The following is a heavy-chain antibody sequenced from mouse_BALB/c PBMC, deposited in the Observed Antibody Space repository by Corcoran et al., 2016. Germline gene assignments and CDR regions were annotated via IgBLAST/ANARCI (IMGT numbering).Heavy chain of an antibody. Sequence: QVQLQQSGAELMKPGASVKISCKATGYTFSSYWIEWVKQRPGQGLEWIGEILPGSGSTNYNEKFKGKATFTADTSSNTAYMQLSSLTSEDSAVYYCARVNWAGAYWGQGTLVTVSA. CDR2: ILPGSGST. D-gene: IGHD4-1*01. CDR1: GYTFSSYW. CDR3: ARVNWAGAY. J-gene: IGHJ3*01. V-gene: IGHV1-9*01.